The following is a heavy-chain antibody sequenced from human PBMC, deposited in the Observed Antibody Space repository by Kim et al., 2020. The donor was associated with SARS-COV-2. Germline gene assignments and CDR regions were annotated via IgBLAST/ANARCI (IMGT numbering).Heavy chain of an antibody. V-gene: IGHV3-23*01. J-gene: IGHJ6*01. CDR3: AKGGRYCGGDCYSTYYYYYGMDA. CDR2: ISGSGGST. D-gene: IGHD2-21*02. Sequence: GGSLRLSCAASGFTFSSYAMSWVRQAPGKGLEWVSAISGSGGSTYYADSVKGRFTISRDNSKNTLYLQMNSLRAEDTAVYYCAKGGRYCGGDCYSTYYYYYGMDAWGGGTTVTVSS. CDR1: GFTFSSYA.